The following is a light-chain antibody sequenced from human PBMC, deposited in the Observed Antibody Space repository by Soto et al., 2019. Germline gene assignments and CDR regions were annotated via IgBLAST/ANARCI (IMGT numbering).Light chain of an antibody. CDR1: QSLLHSNGYNY. J-gene: IGKJ1*01. CDR2: LGS. CDR3: MQALQSPWT. V-gene: IGKV2-28*01. Sequence: IVITQSSLSLPVTPGEPASISCRSSQSLLHSNGYNYLDWYLQKPGQSPQLLIYLGSNRASGVPDRFSGSGSGTDFTLKISRVEAEDVGVYYCMQALQSPWTFGQGTKV.